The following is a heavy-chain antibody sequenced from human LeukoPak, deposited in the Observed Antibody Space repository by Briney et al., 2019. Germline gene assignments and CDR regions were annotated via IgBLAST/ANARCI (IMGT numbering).Heavy chain of an antibody. V-gene: IGHV3-11*06. CDR2: IRTSTEGANYA. CDR1: GFTFSDYP. D-gene: IGHD2-21*02. J-gene: IGHJ6*02. CDR3: ARRHDFYYYYGMDV. Sequence: GGSLRLSCAPSGFTFSDYPMNWVRQAPGKGLEWVSNIRTSTEGANYAIYADSVKGRVNFSRDNAKNSLYLQMNSLRAEDTAVYYCARRHDFYYYYGMDVWGQGTTVTVSS.